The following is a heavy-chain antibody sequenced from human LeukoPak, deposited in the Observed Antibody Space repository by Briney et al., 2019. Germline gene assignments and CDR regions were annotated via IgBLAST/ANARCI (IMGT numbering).Heavy chain of an antibody. V-gene: IGHV3-21*01. J-gene: IGHJ5*02. Sequence: GGSLRLSCAASGFTLSSYSMNWVRQAPGKGLQWVSSISSSSSYIYYADSVKGRFTISRDNAKNSLYLQMNSLRAEDTAVYYCARDPQYCSSTSCYSPWFDPWGQGTLVTVSS. D-gene: IGHD2-2*01. CDR2: ISSSSSYI. CDR3: ARDPQYCSSTSCYSPWFDP. CDR1: GFTLSSYS.